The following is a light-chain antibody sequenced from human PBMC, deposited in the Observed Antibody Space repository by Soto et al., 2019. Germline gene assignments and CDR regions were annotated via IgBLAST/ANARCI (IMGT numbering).Light chain of an antibody. V-gene: IGLV2-14*01. CDR3: SSYTSSSTLGV. Sequence: QSALTQPASVSGSPGQSITISCTGTSSDVGGYNYVSWYQQHPGKAPKLMIYDVSTRPSGVSNRFSGSKSGNTASLTISGLQAEDEADYYCSSYTSSSTLGVFGTGTKLTVL. CDR1: SSDVGGYNY. CDR2: DVS. J-gene: IGLJ1*01.